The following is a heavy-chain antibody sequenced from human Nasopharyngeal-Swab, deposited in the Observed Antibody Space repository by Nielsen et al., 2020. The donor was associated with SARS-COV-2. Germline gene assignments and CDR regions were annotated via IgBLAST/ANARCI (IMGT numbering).Heavy chain of an antibody. Sequence: SETLSLTCTVSGGSISSYYWSWIRQPPGKGLEWIGYIYYSGSTNYNPSLKSRVIISVDTSKNQFSLKLSSVTAADTAVYYCAREGGLDYDYVWGSYRPSNWFDPWGQGTLVTVSS. CDR1: GGSISSYY. J-gene: IGHJ5*02. CDR2: IYYSGST. D-gene: IGHD3-16*02. V-gene: IGHV4-59*01. CDR3: AREGGLDYDYVWGSYRPSNWFDP.